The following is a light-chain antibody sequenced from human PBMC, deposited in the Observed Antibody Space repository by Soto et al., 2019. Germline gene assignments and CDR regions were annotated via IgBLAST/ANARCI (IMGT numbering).Light chain of an antibody. CDR1: SGDVGGYNY. J-gene: IGLJ2*01. V-gene: IGLV2-11*01. CDR3: CSNAGSYEV. CDR2: DVS. Sequence: QSALTQPRSVSGSPGPSVTISCTGTSGDVGGYNYVSWYQQHPGKAPKGMIYDVSERPSGVPDRFSGSKSGNTASLTISGLQAEDEADYYCCSNAGSYEVFGGGTKVTVL.